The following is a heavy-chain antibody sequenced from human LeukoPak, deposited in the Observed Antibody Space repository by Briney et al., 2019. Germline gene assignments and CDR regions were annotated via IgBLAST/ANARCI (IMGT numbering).Heavy chain of an antibody. CDR2: ISYSGRT. D-gene: IGHD2-2*01. CDR1: GASISNYY. V-gene: IGHV4-59*01. Sequence: SETLSLTCTVSGASISNYYWGWIRQPPGKGLEWIGYISYSGRTNYNPSLKSRVTISGDTSKNQFSLNLSSVTAADTAVYYCARSVVVVPSTAFDSWGQGTLVTVSS. J-gene: IGHJ4*02. CDR3: ARSVVVVPSTAFDS.